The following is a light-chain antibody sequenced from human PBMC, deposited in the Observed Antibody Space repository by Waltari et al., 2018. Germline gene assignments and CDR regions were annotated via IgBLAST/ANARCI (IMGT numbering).Light chain of an antibody. CDR2: DVT. J-gene: IGLJ1*01. CDR1: SSDVGGYNY. CDR3: CSYGGTYYV. V-gene: IGLV2-11*01. Sequence: QSALTQPRSVSGSPGQSVAIPCTGTSSDVGGYNYVFWYQQHPGKPPKLIIYDVTTRPSGVPDRFSGSKSGNTASLTISGLQAEDEADYYCCSYGGTYYVFGTGTKVTVL.